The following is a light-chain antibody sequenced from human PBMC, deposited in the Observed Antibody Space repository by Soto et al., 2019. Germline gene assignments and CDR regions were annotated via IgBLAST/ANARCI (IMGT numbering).Light chain of an antibody. Sequence: DIQITQSPSTLSSSVVERFTITCRASQSIGRWLAWYQQKPGKAPNLLIYDASSLEGGVPSRFSGSGSGTEFTLTISSLQPDDFATYYCQHYNTYSSTFGQGTKVDI. CDR2: DAS. CDR3: QHYNTYSST. J-gene: IGKJ1*01. V-gene: IGKV1-5*01. CDR1: QSIGRW.